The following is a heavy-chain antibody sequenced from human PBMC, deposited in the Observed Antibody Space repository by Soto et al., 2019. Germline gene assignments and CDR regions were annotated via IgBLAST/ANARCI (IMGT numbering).Heavy chain of an antibody. CDR1: GYTFPSYA. D-gene: IGHD3-10*01. CDR3: ARDSGSP. Sequence: ASVTVSCKASGYTFPSYAMHWVRQAPGQRLEWMGWINAGNGNIKYSKKFQGRITITRDTSASTAYMELSSLRSEDTAVYYCARDSGSPWGPGTLVTVSS. J-gene: IGHJ5*02. V-gene: IGHV1-3*01. CDR2: INAGNGNI.